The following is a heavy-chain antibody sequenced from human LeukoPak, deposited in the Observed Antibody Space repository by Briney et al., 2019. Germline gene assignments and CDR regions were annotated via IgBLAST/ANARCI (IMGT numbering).Heavy chain of an antibody. Sequence: PSETLSLTCTVSGGSISSSSYYWGWIRQPPGKGLEWIGSIYYSGSTYYNPSLKSRVTISVDTSKNQFSLKLSSVTAADTAVYYCARHVIAAAASRLFINWFDPWGQGTLVTVSS. D-gene: IGHD6-13*01. J-gene: IGHJ5*02. CDR1: GGSISSSSYY. CDR2: IYYSGST. CDR3: ARHVIAAAASRLFINWFDP. V-gene: IGHV4-39*01.